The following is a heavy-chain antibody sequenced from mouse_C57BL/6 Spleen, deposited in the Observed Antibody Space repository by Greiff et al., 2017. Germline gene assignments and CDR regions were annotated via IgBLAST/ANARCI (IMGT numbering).Heavy chain of an antibody. CDR3: AREGESNWYCDV. Sequence: VQLQQPGAELVRPGSSVKLSCKASGYTFTSYWMHWVKQRPIQGLEWIGNIDPSDSETHYNQKFKDKATLTVDKSSSTAYMQLSSLTSEDSAVYYCAREGESNWYCDVWGTGTTVTVSS. J-gene: IGHJ1*03. CDR2: IDPSDSET. CDR1: GYTFTSYW. V-gene: IGHV1-52*01.